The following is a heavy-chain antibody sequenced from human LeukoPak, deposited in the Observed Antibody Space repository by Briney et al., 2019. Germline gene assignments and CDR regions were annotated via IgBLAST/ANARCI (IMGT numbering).Heavy chain of an antibody. CDR3: AKDWRTLAPMGNFDY. J-gene: IGHJ4*02. Sequence: GGSLRLFCAASGFTFSSYAMGWVRQTPGKGLEWVSSISGSGVTTYYADSVKGRSTISRDSSKNTLYLQMNSLRAEDTAVYYCAKDWRTLAPMGNFDYWGQGTLVTVSS. CDR2: ISGSGVTT. V-gene: IGHV3-23*01. D-gene: IGHD3-10*01. CDR1: GFTFSSYA.